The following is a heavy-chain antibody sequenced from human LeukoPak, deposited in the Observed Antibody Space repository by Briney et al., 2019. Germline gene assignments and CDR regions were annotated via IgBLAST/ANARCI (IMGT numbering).Heavy chain of an antibody. J-gene: IGHJ4*02. CDR2: IYTSGST. CDR1: GGPIRNYY. Sequence: SETLTLTCTVSGGPIRNYYWSWIRQPPGKGLEWIGYIYTSGSTNYNPSLESRVTISVDTSKNHFSLKLSSVTAADTAVYYCARTVVVTAIHFFDYWGQGTLVTVSS. CDR3: ARTVVVTAIHFFDY. V-gene: IGHV4-4*09. D-gene: IGHD2-21*02.